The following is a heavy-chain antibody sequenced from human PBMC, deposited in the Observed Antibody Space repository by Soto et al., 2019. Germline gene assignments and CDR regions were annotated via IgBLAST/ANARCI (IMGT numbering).Heavy chain of an antibody. CDR3: AREDSIIIPAVSDF. Sequence: KSGGSLRLFCTVSGFAFNNYGINWVRQAPGKGLEWVSSISKSDYTYYSDSVKGRFTISRDNAKNSVSLQMNTLRVEGTAVYYCAREDSIIIPAVSDFWGQGTLVTVSS. D-gene: IGHD2-2*01. V-gene: IGHV3-21*01. J-gene: IGHJ4*02. CDR2: ISKSDYT. CDR1: GFAFNNYG.